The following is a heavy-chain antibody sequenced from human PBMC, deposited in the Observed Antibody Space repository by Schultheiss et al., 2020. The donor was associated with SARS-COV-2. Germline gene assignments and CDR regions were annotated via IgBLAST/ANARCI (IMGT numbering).Heavy chain of an antibody. CDR2: INHSGST. Sequence: SETLSLTCAVYGGSFSGYYWSWIRQPPGKGLEWIGEINHSGSTNYNPSLKSRLTISVDTSKNQFSLKLSSVTAADTAVYYCARQRSSSSSYGMDVWGQGTAVTVSS. CDR3: ARQRSSSSSYGMDV. CDR1: GGSFSGYY. V-gene: IGHV4-34*01. J-gene: IGHJ6*02. D-gene: IGHD6-13*01.